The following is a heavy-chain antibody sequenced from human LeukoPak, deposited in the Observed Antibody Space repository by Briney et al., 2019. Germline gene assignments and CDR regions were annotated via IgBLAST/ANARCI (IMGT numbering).Heavy chain of an antibody. CDR2: INPNSGGT. CDR1: GYTFTGYY. V-gene: IGHV1-2*02. CDR3: AGDGYSSSWYLGAFDI. J-gene: IGHJ3*02. D-gene: IGHD6-13*01. Sequence: ASVKVSCKASGYTFTGYYMHWVRQAPGQGLEWMGWINPNSGGTNYAQKFQGRVTMTRDTSISTAYMELSRLRSDDTAVYYCAGDGYSSSWYLGAFDIWGQGTMVTVSS.